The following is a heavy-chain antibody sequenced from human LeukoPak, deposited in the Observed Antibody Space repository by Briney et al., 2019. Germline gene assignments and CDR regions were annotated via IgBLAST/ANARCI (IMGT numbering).Heavy chain of an antibody. J-gene: IGHJ4*02. D-gene: IGHD1-26*01. Sequence: PSETLSLTCAVYGGSFSGYYWSWIRQPPGKGLEWIGEINHSGSTNYNPSLKSRVTISVDTSKNQLSLKLSSVTAADTAVYYCARGLGANPPGGYWGQGTLVTVSS. CDR1: GGSFSGYY. CDR3: ARGLGANPPGGY. CDR2: INHSGST. V-gene: IGHV4-34*01.